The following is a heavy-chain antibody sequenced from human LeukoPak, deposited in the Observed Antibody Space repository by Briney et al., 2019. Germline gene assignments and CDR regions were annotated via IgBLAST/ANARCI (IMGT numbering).Heavy chain of an antibody. CDR3: ARRYLMPYYFDY. J-gene: IGHJ4*02. V-gene: IGHV4-61*02. D-gene: IGHD2-2*01. CDR1: GGSISNLNYY. Sequence: SETLSLTCTVSGGSISNLNYYWSWIRQPAGKGLEWIGRIYASGSTNYNPSLKSRVTISADTSKNQFSLKQSSVTAADTAVYYCARRYLMPYYFDYWGQGTLVTVSS. CDR2: IYASGST.